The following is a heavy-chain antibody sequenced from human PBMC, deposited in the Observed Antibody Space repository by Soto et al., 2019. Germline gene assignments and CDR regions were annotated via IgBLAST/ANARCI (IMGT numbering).Heavy chain of an antibody. CDR1: GGSISSGGYY. D-gene: IGHD3-10*01. J-gene: IGHJ4*02. CDR3: ASPYSGSPGIFDF. CDR2: IYYTGST. Sequence: SETLSLTCTVSGGSISSGGYYWSWIRQPPGKGLEWIGTIYYTGSTYYNPSLKSRVTISVDTSKNQFSLQLSSVTAADTALYYCASPYSGSPGIFDFWGPGTLVTVSS. V-gene: IGHV4-39*01.